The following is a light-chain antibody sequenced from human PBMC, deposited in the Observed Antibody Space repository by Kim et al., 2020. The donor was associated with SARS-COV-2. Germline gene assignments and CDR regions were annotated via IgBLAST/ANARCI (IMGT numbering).Light chain of an antibody. J-gene: IGKJ5*01. CDR2: AIS. CDR3: QQANIFPIT. CDR1: QDIDTW. V-gene: IGKV1-12*01. Sequence: ASVGDTVIISCRASQDIDTWLAWYQQKPGKAPKLLIYAISGLQSGVPSRFSGSGSGTDFTLTITSLQPEDFATYYCQQANIFPITFGQGTRLEIK.